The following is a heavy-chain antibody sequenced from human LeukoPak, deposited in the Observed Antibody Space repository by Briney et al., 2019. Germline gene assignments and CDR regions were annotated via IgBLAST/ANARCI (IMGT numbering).Heavy chain of an antibody. CDR3: ARTPYHDSSGFDHFNY. V-gene: IGHV1-18*03. J-gene: IGHJ4*02. CDR2: ISAYSGNS. Sequence: GALVKVSCSASGYTFSNYGITWVRQAPGQGLEWMGWISAYSGNSNYARKFFDKLIMTVDSSTSTAYMELKSLRSDDMAVYYCARTPYHDSSGFDHFNYWGQGTLVTVSS. D-gene: IGHD3-22*01. CDR1: GYTFSNYG.